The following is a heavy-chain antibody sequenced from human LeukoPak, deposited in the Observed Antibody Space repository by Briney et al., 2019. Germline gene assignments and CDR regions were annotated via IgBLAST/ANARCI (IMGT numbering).Heavy chain of an antibody. CDR1: GFTFSSYA. V-gene: IGHV3-23*01. CDR3: AKGTKVIVVDNYFDY. J-gene: IGHJ4*02. CDR2: ISGNGGGT. Sequence: GGSLRLSCAASGFTFSSYAMSWVRQAPGKGLEWVSAISGNGGGTYYADSVKGRFTISRDNSKNTLYLQMKSLRAEDTAVYYCAKGTKVIVVDNYFDYWGQGTLVTVSS. D-gene: IGHD3-22*01.